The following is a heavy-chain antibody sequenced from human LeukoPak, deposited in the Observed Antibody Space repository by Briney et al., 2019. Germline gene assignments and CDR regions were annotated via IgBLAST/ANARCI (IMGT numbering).Heavy chain of an antibody. CDR3: VKDTIFTVDPFDY. V-gene: IGHV3-30*02. CDR2: IKYDGSRT. Sequence: AGGSLRLSCVGSGFALSSYWMTWVRQPPGKGLEWLAFIKYDGSRTDYEDSVQGRFTVSRDNSKNTLYLEMNSLRAEDTAIYYCVKDTIFTVDPFDYWGQGTLVTVSS. J-gene: IGHJ4*02. CDR1: GFALSSYW. D-gene: IGHD3-3*01.